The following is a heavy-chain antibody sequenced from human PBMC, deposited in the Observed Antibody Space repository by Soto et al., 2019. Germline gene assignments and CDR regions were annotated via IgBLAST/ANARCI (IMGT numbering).Heavy chain of an antibody. CDR3: ASAPYSSGWYQEPTGLQH. J-gene: IGHJ1*01. D-gene: IGHD6-19*01. CDR1: GGSISSGGHY. Sequence: SETLSLTCTVSGGSISSGGHYWSWIRQHPGKGLEWIGYIYYSGSTYYNPSLKSRVTISVDTSKNQFSLKLSSVTAADTAVYYCASAPYSSGWYQEPTGLQHWGQGTLVTVSS. CDR2: IYYSGST. V-gene: IGHV4-31*03.